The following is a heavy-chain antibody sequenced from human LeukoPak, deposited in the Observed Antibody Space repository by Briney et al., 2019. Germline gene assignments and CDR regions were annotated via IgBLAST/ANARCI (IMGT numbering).Heavy chain of an antibody. CDR1: GGSISSGNYY. CDR3: VRGRGTAVTTGNWFDP. V-gene: IGHV4-30-4*01. J-gene: IGHJ5*02. Sequence: SETLSLTCTVSGGSISSGNYYWNWIRQPPGKGLECIGYIHYSGSTYYNPSLKSRVTISVDTSKNQFSLKLSSVTAADAAVYYCVRGRGTAVTTGNWFDPWGQGTLVTVSS. CDR2: IHYSGST. D-gene: IGHD4-17*01.